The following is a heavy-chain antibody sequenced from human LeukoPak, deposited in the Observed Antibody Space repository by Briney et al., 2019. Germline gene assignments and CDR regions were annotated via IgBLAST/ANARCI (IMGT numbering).Heavy chain of an antibody. Sequence: GGSLRLSGAASGFTVSSNYMSWVRQAPGKGLEWVSVIYSGGSTYYADSVKGRFTISRYNSKNTLYLQMNSLRAEDTAVYYCASSTGGGYDDAFDIWGQGTMVTVSS. CDR2: IYSGGST. J-gene: IGHJ3*02. V-gene: IGHV3-53*01. CDR3: ASSTGGGYDDAFDI. D-gene: IGHD5-12*01. CDR1: GFTVSSNY.